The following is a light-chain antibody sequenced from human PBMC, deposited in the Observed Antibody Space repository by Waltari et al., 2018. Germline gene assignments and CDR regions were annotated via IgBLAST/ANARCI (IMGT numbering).Light chain of an antibody. V-gene: IGKV3-15*01. CDR1: QSVGNN. Sequence: EVMMTQSPATLSVSPGERATLSCRASQSVGNNLAWFQERPGQAPRLLIFGASTRATGIPARFTGSGSGTEFTLTISSLQSEDFAVYYCQQYDKWLMYTFDQGTKVEVK. J-gene: IGKJ2*01. CDR2: GAS. CDR3: QQYDKWLMYT.